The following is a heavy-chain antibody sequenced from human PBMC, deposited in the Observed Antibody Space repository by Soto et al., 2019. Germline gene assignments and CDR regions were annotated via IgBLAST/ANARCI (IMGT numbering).Heavy chain of an antibody. CDR1: GFTFSSYA. J-gene: IGHJ4*02. CDR2: TSYDGRNK. V-gene: IGHV3-30*04. CDR3: AGDLDITFGSTVY. D-gene: IGHD3-3*01. Sequence: QVQLVESGGGVVQPGRSLRLSCAASGFTFSSYAMHWVRQAPGKGLDWVAVTSYDGRNKYYADSVKGRFTISRDNSKNSMYLQMNSLRTEDTAVYYCAGDLDITFGSTVYWGQGTLVIVSS.